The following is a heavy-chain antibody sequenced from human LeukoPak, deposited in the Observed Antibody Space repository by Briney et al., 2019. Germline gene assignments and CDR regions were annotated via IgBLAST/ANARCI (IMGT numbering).Heavy chain of an antibody. CDR1: GFTLSSHS. V-gene: IGHV3-21*01. D-gene: IGHD6-6*01. CDR2: ISSSSSYI. Sequence: PGGSLRLSCAASGFTLSSHSMNWVRQAPGKGLEWVSSISSSSSYIYYADSVKGRFTISRDNAKNSLYLQMNSLRAEDTAVYYCARGVAARPRWFDPWGQGTLVTVSS. CDR3: ARGVAARPRWFDP. J-gene: IGHJ5*02.